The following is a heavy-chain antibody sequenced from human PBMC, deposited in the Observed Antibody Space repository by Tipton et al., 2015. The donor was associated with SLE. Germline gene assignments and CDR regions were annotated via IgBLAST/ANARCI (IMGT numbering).Heavy chain of an antibody. CDR2: IYYSGST. D-gene: IGHD6-6*01. CDR3: AGERGCSSSGHY. J-gene: IGHJ4*02. Sequence: TLSLTCTVSGGSISSSSYYWGWIRQPPGKGLGWIGSIYYSGSTHYNPSLKSRVTISVDTSKNQFSLKLSSVTAADTAVYYCAGERGCSSSGHYWGQGTLVTVSS. CDR1: GGSISSSSYY. V-gene: IGHV4-39*07.